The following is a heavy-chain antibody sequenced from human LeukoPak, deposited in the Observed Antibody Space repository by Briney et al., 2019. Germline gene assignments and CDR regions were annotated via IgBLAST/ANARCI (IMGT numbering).Heavy chain of an antibody. D-gene: IGHD5-12*01. CDR3: ARDPYSGHYGNDYYYYMDV. CDR1: GFTFSSYS. CDR2: ITSSSSYA. Sequence: GGSLRLSCAASGFTFSSYSMNWVRQAPGKRLEWVLSITSSSSYAFYADSVKGRFTISRDNAKSSLYLQMNNLRAEDTAVYYCARDPYSGHYGNDYYYYMDVWGKGTTVTISS. V-gene: IGHV3-21*01. J-gene: IGHJ6*03.